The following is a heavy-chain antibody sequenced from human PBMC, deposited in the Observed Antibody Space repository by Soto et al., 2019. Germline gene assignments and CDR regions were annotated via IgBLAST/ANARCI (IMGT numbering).Heavy chain of an antibody. CDR3: TSSERGGSYYSDY. CDR2: INSKTDGGTV. Sequence: EVQLVESGGGLVRPGVSLRLSCAASGFTFTSAWINWVRQAPGKGLEWAGCINSKTDGGTVDYGAPVKGRFTNSRDDSRNRAYLQMNSLRNDDTAVYYCTSSERGGSYYSDYWGQGTLVTVSS. V-gene: IGHV3-15*07. CDR1: GFTFTSAW. D-gene: IGHD1-26*01. J-gene: IGHJ4*02.